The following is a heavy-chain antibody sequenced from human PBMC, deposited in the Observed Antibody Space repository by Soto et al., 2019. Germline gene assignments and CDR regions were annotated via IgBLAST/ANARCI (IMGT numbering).Heavy chain of an antibody. CDR3: ARGPPYYDILSCLQYRPPSYGMDV. CDR2: INPNSGGT. Sequence: SVKVSCKASGYTFTCYDMHWVRQAPGQGLEWMGWINPNSGGTNYAQKFQGWVTMTRDTSISTAYMELSRLRSDDTAVYYCARGPPYYDILSCLQYRPPSYGMDVWGPGTTVTGFS. CDR1: GYTFTCYD. D-gene: IGHD3-9*01. J-gene: IGHJ6*02. V-gene: IGHV1-2*04.